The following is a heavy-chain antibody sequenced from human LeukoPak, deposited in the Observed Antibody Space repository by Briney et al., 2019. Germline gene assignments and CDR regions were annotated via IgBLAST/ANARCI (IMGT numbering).Heavy chain of an antibody. CDR2: ISYDGSNK. J-gene: IGHJ3*02. D-gene: IGHD6-19*01. Sequence: PGRSLRLSCAASGFTFSYYGLHWVHQGPGKGLEWVAVISYDGSNKYYADSVKGRFTISRDNSKNTLYLQMNSLRAEDTAVYYCAKQCGGSDWFDAFDIWGQGTMVTVSS. V-gene: IGHV3-30*18. CDR3: AKQCGGSDWFDAFDI. CDR1: GFTFSYYG.